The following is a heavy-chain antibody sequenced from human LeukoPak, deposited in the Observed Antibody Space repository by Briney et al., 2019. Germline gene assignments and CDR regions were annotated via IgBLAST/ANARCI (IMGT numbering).Heavy chain of an antibody. CDR2: ISSSGSML. V-gene: IGHV3-48*04. Sequence: GGFLRLSCAASGFTFRTYSMNWVRQAPGKGLEWVSYISSSGSMLHYADSVEGRFTISRDNAKNSLYLQMSSLRVEDTAVYYCTRRPYSSSWYYFDYWGQGTLVTVSS. CDR3: TRRPYSSSWYYFDY. CDR1: GFTFRTYS. D-gene: IGHD6-13*01. J-gene: IGHJ4*02.